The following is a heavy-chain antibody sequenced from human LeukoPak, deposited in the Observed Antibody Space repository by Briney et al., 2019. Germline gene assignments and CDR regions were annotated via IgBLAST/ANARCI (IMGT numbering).Heavy chain of an antibody. Sequence: GGSLRLSCAVSGITLRNYGMSWVRQAPGKGLEWVAGISDSGGSTNYADSVKGRFTISRDNSKNTLYLQMNSLRAEDTAVYYCAKLNSYSAGNYWGQGSLVTVSS. J-gene: IGHJ4*02. CDR2: ISDSGGST. CDR3: AKLNSYSAGNY. D-gene: IGHD3-10*01. CDR1: GITLRNYG. V-gene: IGHV3-23*01.